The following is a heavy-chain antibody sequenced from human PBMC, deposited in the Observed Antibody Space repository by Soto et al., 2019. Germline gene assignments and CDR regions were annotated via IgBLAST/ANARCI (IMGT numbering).Heavy chain of an antibody. V-gene: IGHV4-39*01. CDR2: IYYSGST. CDR1: GGSISSSSYY. Sequence: PSETLSLTCTVSGGSISSSSYYWGWIRQPPGKGLEWIGSIYYSGSTYYNPSLKSRVTISVDTSKNQFSLKLSSVTAADTAVYYCARYCSGGSCYSFWLVSAGVDDAFDIWGQGTMVTVSS. CDR3: ARYCSGGSCYSFWLVSAGVDDAFDI. J-gene: IGHJ3*02. D-gene: IGHD2-15*01.